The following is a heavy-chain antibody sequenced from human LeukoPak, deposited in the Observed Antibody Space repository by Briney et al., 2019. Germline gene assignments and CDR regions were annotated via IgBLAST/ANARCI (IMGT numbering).Heavy chain of an antibody. D-gene: IGHD3-10*01. Sequence: GGSLRLSCVASGFTFSSYAMSWVRQAPGKGLEWVSTISGSGGSTFYADSVKGRFTISRDSSKNTLYLQMNSLRADDTAVYYCAKNVWFGELYGAFDIWGQGTMVTVSS. CDR1: GFTFSSYA. V-gene: IGHV3-23*01. CDR3: AKNVWFGELYGAFDI. CDR2: ISGSGGST. J-gene: IGHJ3*02.